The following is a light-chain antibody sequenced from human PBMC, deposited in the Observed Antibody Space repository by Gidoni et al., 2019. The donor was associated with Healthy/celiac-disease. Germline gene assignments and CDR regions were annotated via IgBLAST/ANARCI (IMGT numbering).Light chain of an antibody. J-gene: IGKJ4*01. CDR1: QGISSY. CDR3: QQHNSYPPLT. Sequence: DSQLTQPPPFLSASVGDRVTITCRASQGISSYLACYQQKPGKDPEPLIYAASTWQSGVPSRFSGGSSGTEFTLTISSLQPYDFATYYCQQHNSYPPLTFGGGTKVEIK. V-gene: IGKV1-9*01. CDR2: AAS.